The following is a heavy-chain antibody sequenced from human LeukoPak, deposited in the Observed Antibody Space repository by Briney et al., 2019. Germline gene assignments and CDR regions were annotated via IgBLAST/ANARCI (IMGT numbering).Heavy chain of an antibody. CDR1: GYTFTNNY. Sequence: ASVKVSCKASGYTFTNNYLHWVRQAPGQGLEWMGMIYPRDGSTSYAQNFQGRVTVTRDTSTTTVHMELRGLRSEDTAVYYYARDQEGFDYWGQGTVVTVSS. CDR2: IYPRDGST. V-gene: IGHV1-46*01. J-gene: IGHJ4*02. CDR3: ARDQEGFDY.